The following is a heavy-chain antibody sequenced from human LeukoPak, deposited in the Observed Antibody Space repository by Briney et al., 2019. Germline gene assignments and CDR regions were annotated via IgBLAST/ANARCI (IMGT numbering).Heavy chain of an antibody. CDR2: IYTSGST. V-gene: IGHV4-61*02. CDR1: GDSINSGSHY. CDR3: AREIVVVPAAQYINWFDP. D-gene: IGHD2-2*01. J-gene: IGHJ5*02. Sequence: SETLSLTCTVSGDSINSGSHYWPWIRQPAGKGLEWIGRIYTSGSTNYNPSLKSRVTMSVDTSKNQFSLKLSSVTAADTAVYYCAREIVVVPAAQYINWFDPWGQGTLVTVSS.